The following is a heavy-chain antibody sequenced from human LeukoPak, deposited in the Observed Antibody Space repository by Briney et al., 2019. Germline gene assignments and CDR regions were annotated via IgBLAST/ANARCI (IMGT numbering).Heavy chain of an antibody. V-gene: IGHV3-74*01. CDR1: GFTFSNYW. CDR3: ARGLTIFGVVNDAFDI. J-gene: IGHJ3*02. CDR2: INSDGGST. D-gene: IGHD3-3*01. Sequence: GGSLSLSCAASGFTFSNYWMHWVRQAPGKGLVWVSLINSDGGSTIYADSVKGRFTISRDNATSTLYLQMNSLRAESTAVYYCARGLTIFGVVNDAFDIWGQGTMVTVSS.